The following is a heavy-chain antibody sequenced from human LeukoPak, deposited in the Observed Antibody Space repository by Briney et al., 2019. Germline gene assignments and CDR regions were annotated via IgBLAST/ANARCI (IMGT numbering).Heavy chain of an antibody. D-gene: IGHD2-15*01. CDR1: GFTFSSYW. CDR2: IKQDGSEK. V-gene: IGHV3-7*03. Sequence: PGGSLRLSCAASGFTFSSYWMSWVRQAPGKGLEWVANIKQDGSEKYYVDSVKGRFTTSRDNSKNTLYLQMNSLGAEDTAVYYCARGRCSGGSCYSDYWGQGTLVTVSS. CDR3: ARGRCSGGSCYSDY. J-gene: IGHJ4*02.